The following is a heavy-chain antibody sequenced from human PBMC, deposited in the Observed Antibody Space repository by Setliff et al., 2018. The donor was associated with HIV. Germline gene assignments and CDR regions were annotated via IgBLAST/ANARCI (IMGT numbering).Heavy chain of an antibody. Sequence: PSETLSLTCTVSGGSLSSDNWWTWVRQPPGKGLEWIGEIYHTEYTNYSPSLKSRVTISVDTSKNQFSLKLNSVTAADTAVYYCTVYNTGSSKDHYWGQGTPVTVSS. J-gene: IGHJ4*02. CDR2: IYHTEYT. CDR3: TVYNTGSSKDHY. D-gene: IGHD2-8*02. V-gene: IGHV4-4*02. CDR1: GGSLSSDNW.